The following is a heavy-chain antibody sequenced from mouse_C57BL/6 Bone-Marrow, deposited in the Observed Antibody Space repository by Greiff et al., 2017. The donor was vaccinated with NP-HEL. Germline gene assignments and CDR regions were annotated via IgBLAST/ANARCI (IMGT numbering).Heavy chain of an antibody. J-gene: IGHJ1*03. CDR3: ARLPTYHYGSSYGGYFDV. D-gene: IGHD1-1*01. Sequence: EVQGVESGGGLVQPGGSLKLSCAASGFTFSDYYMYWVRQTPEKRLEWVAYISNGGGSTYYPDTVKGRFTISRDNATNTLYLQMSRLKSEDTAMYYCARLPTYHYGSSYGGYFDVWGTGTTVTVSS. CDR1: GFTFSDYY. CDR2: ISNGGGST. V-gene: IGHV5-12*01.